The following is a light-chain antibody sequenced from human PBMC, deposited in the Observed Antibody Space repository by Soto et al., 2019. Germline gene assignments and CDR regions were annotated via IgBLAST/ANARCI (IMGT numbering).Light chain of an antibody. Sequence: EGVWTQSSGRRSLAPGESATLAGRASQSVSNNFLAWYQQKPGQAPRLLIYGASTRAAGIPDRFSGSGSGTDFTLTISRLEPEDCAVYYCQRCSSSPLTFGGGTKVDIK. J-gene: IGKJ4*01. CDR3: QRCSSSPLT. V-gene: IGKV3-20*01. CDR1: QSVSNNF. CDR2: GAS.